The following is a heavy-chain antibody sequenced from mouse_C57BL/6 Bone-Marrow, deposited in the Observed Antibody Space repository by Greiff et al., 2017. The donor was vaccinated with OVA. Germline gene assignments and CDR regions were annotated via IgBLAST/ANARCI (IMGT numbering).Heavy chain of an antibody. Sequence: QVQLQQPGAELVRPGSSVKLSCKASGYTFTSYWMHWVKQRPIQGLEWIGNIDPSDSETHYNQKFKDKATLTVDKSSSTAYMQLSSLTSEDSAVYYCARSNYGSSYPSYYYAMDYWGQGTSVTVSS. CDR3: ARSNYGSSYPSYYYAMDY. J-gene: IGHJ4*01. D-gene: IGHD1-1*01. CDR2: IDPSDSET. V-gene: IGHV1-52*01. CDR1: GYTFTSYW.